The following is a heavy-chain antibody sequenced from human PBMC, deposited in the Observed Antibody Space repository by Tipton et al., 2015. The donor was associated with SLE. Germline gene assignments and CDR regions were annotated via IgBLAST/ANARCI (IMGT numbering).Heavy chain of an antibody. CDR3: ARHDYDSNGYYQHYFDY. CDR1: GGSISSGTYY. CDR2: IFTRGST. D-gene: IGHD3-22*01. Sequence: GLVKPSETLSLTCTVSGGSISSGTYYWSWIRQPAGKGLEWIGRIFTRGSTNENLSLKSRVTISLDTSKNQFSLKLSSVTAADTAVYYCARHDYDSNGYYQHYFDYWGQGTLVTVSS. J-gene: IGHJ4*02. V-gene: IGHV4-61*02.